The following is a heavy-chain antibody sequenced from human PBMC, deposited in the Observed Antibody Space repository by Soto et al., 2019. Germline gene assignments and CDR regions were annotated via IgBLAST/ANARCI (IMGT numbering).Heavy chain of an antibody. V-gene: IGHV6-1*01. CDR3: ARAKEYTSSSGMDV. J-gene: IGHJ6*02. Sequence: PSQTLSLTCAISGDSVSSDTAAWNWIRQSPSRGLEWLGRTYYRSKWYNDYAVSVKSRITLNPDTSKNQFSLQLNSLTPEDTAVYYCARAKEYTSSSGMDVWGQGITVTVLL. CDR1: GDSVSSDTAA. CDR2: TYYRSKWYN. D-gene: IGHD6-6*01.